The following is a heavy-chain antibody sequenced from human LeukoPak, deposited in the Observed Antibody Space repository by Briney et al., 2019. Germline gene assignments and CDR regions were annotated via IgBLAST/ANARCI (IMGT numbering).Heavy chain of an antibody. CDR2: IYYSGST. CDR1: GGSISSYY. V-gene: IGHV4-59*08. Sequence: KASETLSLTCTVSGGSISSYYWSWIRQPPGKGLEWIGYIYYSGSTSYNPSLKSRVTISVDTSKHQFSLNLSSVTAADTAVYYCARLVSRTLPYGMDVWGQGTTVTVSS. D-gene: IGHD2-21*01. J-gene: IGHJ6*02. CDR3: ARLVSRTLPYGMDV.